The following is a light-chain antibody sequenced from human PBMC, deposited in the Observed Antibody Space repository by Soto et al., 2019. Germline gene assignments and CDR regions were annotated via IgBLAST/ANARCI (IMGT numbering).Light chain of an antibody. Sequence: SYELTQPPSVSVAPGQTARITCGGNLIGSKSVHWYQQRPGQAPVLVVYDDSDRPSGIPERFSGSNSGNTATLTISWVEAGDEADYYCQVWDSRVVFGGGTQLTVL. CDR2: DDS. CDR1: LIGSKS. J-gene: IGLJ2*01. CDR3: QVWDSRVV. V-gene: IGLV3-21*02.